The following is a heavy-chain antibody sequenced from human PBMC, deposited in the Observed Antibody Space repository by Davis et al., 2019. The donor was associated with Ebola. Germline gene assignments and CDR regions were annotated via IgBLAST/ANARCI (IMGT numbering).Heavy chain of an antibody. CDR1: GFTFRDYS. J-gene: IGHJ4*02. CDR2: ISSRSRTI. CDR3: AKVRAIVGANYFDY. V-gene: IGHV3-48*01. D-gene: IGHD1-26*01. Sequence: GESLKISCAASGFTFRDYSMNWVRQAPGKGLEWISYISSRSRTIYYADSVKGRFTISRDNSKNTLYLQMNSLRAEDTAVYYCAKVRAIVGANYFDYWGQGTLVTVSS.